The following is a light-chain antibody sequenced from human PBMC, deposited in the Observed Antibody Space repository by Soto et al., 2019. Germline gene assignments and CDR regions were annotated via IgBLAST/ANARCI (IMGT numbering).Light chain of an antibody. J-gene: IGKJ1*01. V-gene: IGKV1-5*01. CDR3: QQYNSYSWT. Sequence: DIQMTQSPSTLSASVGDRVTITCRASQSISGWLAWYQQKPGKAPKLLIYDASSLESGVPSRFSCSGSGTEFTLTISILQPDDFATYYCQQYNSYSWTVCQGTKLEIK. CDR2: DAS. CDR1: QSISGW.